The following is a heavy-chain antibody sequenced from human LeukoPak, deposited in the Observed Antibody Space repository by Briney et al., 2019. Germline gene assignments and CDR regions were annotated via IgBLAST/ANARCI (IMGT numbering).Heavy chain of an antibody. CDR1: GYTFTGYY. CDR2: INPNSGGT. V-gene: IGHV1-2*04. D-gene: IGHD3-16*01. CDR3: AREEGRSLIAFDI. Sequence: RASVKVSCKASGYTFTGYYMHWVRQAPGQGLEWMGWINPNSGGTNYAQKFQGWVTMTRDTSISTAYMELSRLRSDDTAVYYCAREEGRSLIAFDIWGQGAMVTVSS. J-gene: IGHJ3*02.